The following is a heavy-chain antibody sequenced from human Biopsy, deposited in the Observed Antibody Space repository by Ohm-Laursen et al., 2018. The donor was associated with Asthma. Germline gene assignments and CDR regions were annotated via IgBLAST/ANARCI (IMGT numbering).Heavy chain of an antibody. CDR3: ARGPPVDRED. D-gene: IGHD5-24*01. Sequence: SETLSLTWAVSGGSISSGGYYWSWIRQHPGKGLEWIGYIYYSGGTYYNPSLKSRVTISVDTSKNQFSLKLSSVTAADTAVYYCARGPPVDREDWGQGTLVTVSS. CDR1: GGSISSGGYY. CDR2: IYYSGGT. J-gene: IGHJ4*02. V-gene: IGHV4-31*11.